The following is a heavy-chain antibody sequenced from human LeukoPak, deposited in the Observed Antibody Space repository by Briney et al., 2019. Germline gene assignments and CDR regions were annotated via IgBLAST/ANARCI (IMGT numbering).Heavy chain of an antibody. V-gene: IGHV3-66*01. CDR2: IYSGGST. CDR3: ARIETVADAFDI. D-gene: IGHD1-1*01. CDR1: GFTVSSNY. Sequence: GGCLRLSCAASGFTVSSNYMTWVRPAPGKGLEWVSLIYSGGSTSYADSVRGRFTISRDNSKNPLYLQINSLRAEYTAVYYCARIETVADAFDIWGQGTLVTVSS. J-gene: IGHJ3*02.